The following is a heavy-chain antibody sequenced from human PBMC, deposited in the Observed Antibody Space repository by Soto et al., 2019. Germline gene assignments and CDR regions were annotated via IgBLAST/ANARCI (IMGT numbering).Heavy chain of an antibody. CDR2: INHSGST. V-gene: IGHV4-34*01. D-gene: IGHD6-13*01. CDR3: ATSVAAAGYYCGMDV. CDR1: GGSFSGYY. Sequence: SSETLSLTCAVYGGSFSGYYWSWIRQPPGKGLEWIGEINHSGSTNYNPSLKSRVTISVDTSKNQFSLKLSSVTAADTAVYYCATSVAAAGYYCGMDVWGQGTTVTVSS. J-gene: IGHJ6*02.